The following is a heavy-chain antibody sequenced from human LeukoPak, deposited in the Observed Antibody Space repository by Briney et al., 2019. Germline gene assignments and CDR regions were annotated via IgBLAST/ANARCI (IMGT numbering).Heavy chain of an antibody. Sequence: GGSLRLSCAASGFTFSSYEMNWVRQAPGKGLEWVSYISSSGSTIYYADSVKGRFTISRDNAKNSLYLQMNSLRAEDTAVYYCAREVRGGSFDYWGQGTLVTVSS. CDR3: AREVRGGSFDY. CDR2: ISSSGSTI. V-gene: IGHV3-48*03. CDR1: GFTFSSYE. J-gene: IGHJ4*02. D-gene: IGHD3-16*01.